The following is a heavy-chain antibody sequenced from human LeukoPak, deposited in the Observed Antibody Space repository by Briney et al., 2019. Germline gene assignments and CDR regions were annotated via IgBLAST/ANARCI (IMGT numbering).Heavy chain of an antibody. D-gene: IGHD4-23*01. V-gene: IGHV3-21*01. J-gene: IGHJ4*02. CDR2: ISSSSSYI. CDR3: ARDGGTTVVTFDY. Sequence: PGGSLRLSCAASGFTFSSYSMNWVRQAPGKGLEWVSSISSSSSYIYYADSVKGRFTISRGNAKNSLYLQMNSLRAEDTAVYYCARDGGTTVVTFDYWGQGTLVTVSS. CDR1: GFTFSSYS.